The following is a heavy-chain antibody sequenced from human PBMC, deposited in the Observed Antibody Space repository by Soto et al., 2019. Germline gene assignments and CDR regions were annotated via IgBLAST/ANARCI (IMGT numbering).Heavy chain of an antibody. V-gene: IGHV3-9*01. D-gene: IGHD3-22*01. Sequence: GGSLRLSCAASGFTFDDYAMHWVRQAPGKGLEWVSGISWNSASMDYADSVKDRFSISRDNSKNTLYLEVNSLRAEDTAVYYCAKDSGYYDTSGYFNWGDYGMDVWGQGTTVTVSS. CDR2: ISWNSASM. J-gene: IGHJ6*02. CDR3: AKDSGYYDTSGYFNWGDYGMDV. CDR1: GFTFDDYA.